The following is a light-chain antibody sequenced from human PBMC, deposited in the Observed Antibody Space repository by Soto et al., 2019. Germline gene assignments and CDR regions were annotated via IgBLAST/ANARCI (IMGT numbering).Light chain of an antibody. Sequence: DIQMTQSPSSLSASIGDRVTITCRASQTIRKSLNWYQQKAETAPKLLVFGASSLQSGVPSRFSASGFGTEFTLTISSLQPEDFVTYHCQQSYSTPWTFGQGTKVDIK. CDR2: GAS. CDR1: QTIRKS. J-gene: IGKJ1*01. CDR3: QQSYSTPWT. V-gene: IGKV1-39*01.